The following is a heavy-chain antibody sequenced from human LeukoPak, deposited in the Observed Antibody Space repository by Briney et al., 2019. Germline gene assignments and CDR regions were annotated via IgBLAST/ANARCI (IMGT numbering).Heavy chain of an antibody. Sequence: SETLSLNCTVSGGSISSSSYYWGWIRQPPGEGLEWIGSIYYSGSTYYNPSLKSRVTISVDTSKNQFSLKLSSVTAADTAVYYCARPMYYYDSSGYLPRSAFDIWGQGTMVTVSS. J-gene: IGHJ3*02. V-gene: IGHV4-39*01. CDR1: GGSISSSSYY. CDR2: IYYSGST. CDR3: ARPMYYYDSSGYLPRSAFDI. D-gene: IGHD3-22*01.